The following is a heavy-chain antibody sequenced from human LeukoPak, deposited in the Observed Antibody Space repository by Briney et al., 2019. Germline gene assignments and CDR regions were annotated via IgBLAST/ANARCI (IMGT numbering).Heavy chain of an antibody. D-gene: IGHD3-10*01. CDR1: GLTFSTYG. CDR2: ISGHGYST. CDR3: AKSYGSGRSFFDY. J-gene: IGHJ4*02. Sequence: PGESLRLSCAASGLTFSTYGMNWVRQAPGKGLEWVAAISGHGYSTYYADSVKGRFTISRDNSKNTLYLQMNSLRAEDTAVYYCAKSYGSGRSFFDYWGQGTLVTVSS. V-gene: IGHV3-23*01.